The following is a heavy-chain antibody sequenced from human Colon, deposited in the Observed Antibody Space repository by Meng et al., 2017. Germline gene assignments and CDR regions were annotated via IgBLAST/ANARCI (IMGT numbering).Heavy chain of an antibody. CDR2: IGSDGTI. V-gene: IGHV3-74*01. J-gene: IGHJ5*02. CDR1: GFTLSKSW. D-gene: IGHD6-25*01. CDR3: AKAIPDSGLAP. Sequence: VVAGGGLVQPGGSLRLSCVASGFTLSKSWMHWGRQAPGKGLVWVSRIGSDGTIRYGDSVKGRFTISRDDAKNTLYLQMDGLRAEDTAMYYCAKAIPDSGLAPWGQGTLVTVSS.